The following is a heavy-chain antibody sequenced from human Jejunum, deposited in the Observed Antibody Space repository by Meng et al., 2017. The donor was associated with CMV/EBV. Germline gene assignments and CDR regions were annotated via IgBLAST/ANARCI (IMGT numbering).Heavy chain of an antibody. D-gene: IGHD6-19*01. V-gene: IGHV3-48*04. J-gene: IGHJ1*01. CDR3: GRGVEYSSDH. CDR1: GFTFNICS. CDR2: IRRSDGTT. Sequence: SWAAFGFTFNICSMNWIRRAPGKGLEWVSYIRRSDGTTYYADAVKGRFIISRDNAKNSLYLQMTSLRADDTAVYYCGRGVEYSSDHWGQGTLVTVSS.